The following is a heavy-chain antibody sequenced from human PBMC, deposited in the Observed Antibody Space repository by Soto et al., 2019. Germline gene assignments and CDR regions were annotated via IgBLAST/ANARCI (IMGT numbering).Heavy chain of an antibody. V-gene: IGHV1-24*01. D-gene: IGHD6-13*01. CDR3: ATDRVMGQQLGRGGGHWFDP. J-gene: IGHJ5*02. CDR1: GYTLTELS. Sequence: ASVKVSCKVSGYTLTELSMHWVRQAPGKGLEWMGGFDPEDGETIYAQKFQGRVTMTEDTSTDTAYMELSSLRSEDTAVYYCATDRVMGQQLGRGGGHWFDPWGQGTLVTVSS. CDR2: FDPEDGET.